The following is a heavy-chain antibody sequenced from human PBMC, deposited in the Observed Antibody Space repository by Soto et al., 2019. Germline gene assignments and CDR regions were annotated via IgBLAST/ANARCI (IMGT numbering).Heavy chain of an antibody. V-gene: IGHV4-4*07. J-gene: IGHJ3*02. D-gene: IGHD3-9*01. Sequence: PSETLSLTCTVSGGSISSYYWSWIRQPAGKGLEWIGRIYTSGSTNYNPSLKSRVTMSVDTSKNQFSLKLSSVTAADTAVYYCARRKDYDILTGYPNDAFDIWGQGTMGTVSS. CDR3: ARRKDYDILTGYPNDAFDI. CDR2: IYTSGST. CDR1: GGSISSYY.